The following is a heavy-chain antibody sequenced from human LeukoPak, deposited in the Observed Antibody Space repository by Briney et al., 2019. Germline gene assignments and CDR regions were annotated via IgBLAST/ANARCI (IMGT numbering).Heavy chain of an antibody. D-gene: IGHD2-8*01. Sequence: ASVKVSCKVSGYTLTELSMHWVRQAPGKGLEWMGGFDPEDGETIYAQKFQGRVTMTEDTSTDTAYMELSSLRSEDTAVYYCATDTAGYCTNVVCSNFDYWGQGTLVTVSS. CDR1: GYTLTELS. J-gene: IGHJ4*02. CDR3: ATDTAGYCTNVVCSNFDY. CDR2: FDPEDGET. V-gene: IGHV1-24*01.